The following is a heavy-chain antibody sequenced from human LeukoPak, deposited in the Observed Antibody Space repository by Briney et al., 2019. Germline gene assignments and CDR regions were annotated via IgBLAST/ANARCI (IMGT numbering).Heavy chain of an antibody. V-gene: IGHV4-61*05. CDR3: ARAVSGRFDY. D-gene: IGHD6-19*01. CDR1: GGSIRSRSSY. Sequence: PSETLSLTCTVSGGSIRSRSSYWGWIRQPPGKGLEWTGYIYYSGSTNYNPSLKSRVTISVDTSKNQFSLKLSSVTAADTAIYYCARAVSGRFDYWGQGTLVTVSS. CDR2: IYYSGST. J-gene: IGHJ4*02.